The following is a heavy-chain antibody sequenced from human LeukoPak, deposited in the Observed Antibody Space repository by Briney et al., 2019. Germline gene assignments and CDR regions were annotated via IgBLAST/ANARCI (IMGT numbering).Heavy chain of an antibody. J-gene: IGHJ6*02. Sequence: PGGSLRLSCADSGFTFSSYSMIWVRQAPGKGLEWVSSISSSSSYIYYADSVKGRFTISRDNAKNSLYLQMNSLRAEDTAVYYCARGKEGYIYGVKPPVYYSGMDVWGQGTTVTVSS. CDR3: ARGKEGYIYGVKPPVYYSGMDV. CDR2: ISSSSSYI. V-gene: IGHV3-21*01. D-gene: IGHD5-18*01. CDR1: GFTFSSYS.